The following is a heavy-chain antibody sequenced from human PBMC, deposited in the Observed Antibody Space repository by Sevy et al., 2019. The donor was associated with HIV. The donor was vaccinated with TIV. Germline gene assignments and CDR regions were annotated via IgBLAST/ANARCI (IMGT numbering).Heavy chain of an antibody. CDR3: ARHWDSLHDYGSDEQFYYSFYMDV. V-gene: IGHV1-18*01. J-gene: IGHJ6*03. CDR2: ISAYNGNS. CDR1: GYTFTSYA. Sequence: ASVKVSCKASGYTFTSYAFSWVRQAPGQGLEWMGWISAYNGNSNYAQKLQGRVTMTTDTSTTTAYMELRGLRSVDTAVDYCARHWDSLHDYGSDEQFYYSFYMDVWVKGTTVTVSS. D-gene: IGHD4-17*01.